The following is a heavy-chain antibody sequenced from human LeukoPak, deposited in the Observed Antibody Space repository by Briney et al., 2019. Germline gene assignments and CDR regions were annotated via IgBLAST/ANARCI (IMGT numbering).Heavy chain of an antibody. D-gene: IGHD2-21*01. Sequence: SETLSLTCTVSGGSISSTSYYWGCIRQPPGKGLEWIGTISYSGISYYNPSLESRVTISVDTSKNHFSLRVSPVTAADTAVYYWARRRLGHAFDIWGQGTMVTVSS. CDR1: GGSISSTSYY. CDR2: ISYSGIS. J-gene: IGHJ3*02. V-gene: IGHV4-39*02. CDR3: ARRRLGHAFDI.